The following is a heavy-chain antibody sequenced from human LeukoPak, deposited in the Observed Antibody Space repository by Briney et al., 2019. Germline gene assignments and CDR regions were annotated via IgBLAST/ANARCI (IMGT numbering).Heavy chain of an antibody. Sequence: GGSLRLSCAASGFTFSSYAMSWVRQAPGEGLEWVSAISGSGGSTYYADSVKGRFTISRDNSKNTLYLQMNSLRAEDTAVYYCAKVQWLHYYFDYWGQGTLVTVSS. CDR3: AKVQWLHYYFDY. J-gene: IGHJ4*02. V-gene: IGHV3-23*01. D-gene: IGHD5-12*01. CDR2: ISGSGGST. CDR1: GFTFSSYA.